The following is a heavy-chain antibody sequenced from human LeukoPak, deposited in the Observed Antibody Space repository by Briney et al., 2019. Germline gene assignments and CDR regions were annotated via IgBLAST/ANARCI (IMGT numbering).Heavy chain of an antibody. CDR3: ARDFDYSDNSEGYC. Sequence: PGGSLRLSCAASGFIFSRSWMTWVRQAPGKGLEWVANIKEDGSEKYYVGSVKGRFTISRDNAKNSLFLQMNSLRAEDTAVYYCARDFDYSDNSEGYCWGQGTLVTVSS. D-gene: IGHD3-22*01. CDR2: IKEDGSEK. CDR1: GFIFSRSW. J-gene: IGHJ4*02. V-gene: IGHV3-7*03.